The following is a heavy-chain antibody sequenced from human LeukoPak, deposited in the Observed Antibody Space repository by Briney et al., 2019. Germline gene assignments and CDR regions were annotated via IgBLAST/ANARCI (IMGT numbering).Heavy chain of an antibody. CDR1: GYSFTSYW. V-gene: IGHV5-51*03. CDR3: ARSFCSSTSCYTGENAHFDY. Sequence: PGESLKISCKGSGYSFTSYWIGWVRQMPGKGLEWIGIIYPGDSDTRYSPSFQGQVTISADKSISTAYLQWSSLKASDTAMYYCARSFCSSTSCYTGENAHFDYWGQGTLVTVSS. J-gene: IGHJ4*02. CDR2: IYPGDSDT. D-gene: IGHD2-2*02.